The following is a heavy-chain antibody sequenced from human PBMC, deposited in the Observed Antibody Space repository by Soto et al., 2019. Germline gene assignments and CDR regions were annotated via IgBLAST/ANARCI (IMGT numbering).Heavy chain of an antibody. CDR3: ARDTWSEGYYGSGGFDY. CDR1: GFTFSSYA. J-gene: IGHJ4*02. D-gene: IGHD3-10*01. Sequence: GGSLRLSCAASGFTFSSYAMHWVRQAPGKGLEWVAVISYDGSNKYYADSVKGRFTISRDNSKNTLYLQMNSLRAEDTAVYYCARDTWSEGYYGSGGFDYWGQGTLVTVSS. V-gene: IGHV3-30-3*01. CDR2: ISYDGSNK.